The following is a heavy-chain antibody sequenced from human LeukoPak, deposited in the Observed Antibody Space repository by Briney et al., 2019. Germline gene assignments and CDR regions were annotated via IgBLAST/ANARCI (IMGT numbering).Heavy chain of an antibody. CDR1: GFTFRSYA. J-gene: IGHJ4*02. V-gene: IGHV3-30*04. Sequence: GVSVRLSCAASGFTFRSYAMHWVREAPGKGLVGVTVISYDGSNKYYADSVKGRFTISRDNSKNTLYLQMNSLRAEDTAVYYCARGEDIAVVPNYSFDYWGQGTLVTVSS. D-gene: IGHD2-2*01. CDR2: ISYDGSNK. CDR3: ARGEDIAVVPNYSFDY.